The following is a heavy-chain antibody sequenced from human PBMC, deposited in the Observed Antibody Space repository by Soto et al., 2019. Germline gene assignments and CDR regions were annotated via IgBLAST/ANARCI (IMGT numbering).Heavy chain of an antibody. CDR2: IYHSGST. Sequence: PSETLSLTCAVSGGSISNSNWWSWVRQPPGKGLEWIGEIYHSGSTNYNPSLKSRVTISVDKSKNQFSLKLSSVTAADTAVYYCARAHTPHYYGMDVWGQGTTVTVSS. CDR1: GGSISNSNW. J-gene: IGHJ6*02. V-gene: IGHV4-4*02. CDR3: ARAHTPHYYGMDV.